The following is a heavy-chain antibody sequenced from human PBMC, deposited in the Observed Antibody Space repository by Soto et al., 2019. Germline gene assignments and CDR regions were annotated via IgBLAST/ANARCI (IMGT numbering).Heavy chain of an antibody. V-gene: IGHV1-2*04. Sequence: ASVKVSCKASGYSFTDYHIHWVRQAPGQGLEWLGRINPKSGGTSTAQKFQGWVTMTTDTSISTASMELTRLTSDDTAVYYCAKDLPYDKEGFARFDPWGQGTLVTVSS. CDR1: GYSFTDYH. CDR3: AKDLPYDKEGFARFDP. CDR2: INPKSGGT. J-gene: IGHJ5*02. D-gene: IGHD3-22*01.